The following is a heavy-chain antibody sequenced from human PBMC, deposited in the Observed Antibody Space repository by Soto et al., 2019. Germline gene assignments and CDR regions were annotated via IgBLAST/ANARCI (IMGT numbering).Heavy chain of an antibody. CDR2: INHRGST. Sequence: SETLSLTCDVSGESFSGYYWSWIRQPPGKGLEWIGEINHRGSTNYNPSLKSRVAMSLDTSKNQFSLKLSSVTAADTAVYYCARKSGYYYGSGSYWTLDYWGQGTLVTVSS. D-gene: IGHD3-10*01. CDR3: ARKSGYYYGSGSYWTLDY. J-gene: IGHJ4*02. CDR1: GESFSGYY. V-gene: IGHV4-34*01.